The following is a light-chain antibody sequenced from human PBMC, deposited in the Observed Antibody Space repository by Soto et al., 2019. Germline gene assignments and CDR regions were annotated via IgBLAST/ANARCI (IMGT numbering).Light chain of an antibody. Sequence: VMTQAPATLSVSPGERATLSCRASQTINNNVAWYQLKDGQVPRLLIYGASTRATGIPARFSGSGSETEFTLTISSLQSEDFALYYCQQYNYWPPPITFGQGTRLEIK. CDR3: QQYNYWPPPIT. CDR1: QTINNN. CDR2: GAS. V-gene: IGKV3-15*01. J-gene: IGKJ5*01.